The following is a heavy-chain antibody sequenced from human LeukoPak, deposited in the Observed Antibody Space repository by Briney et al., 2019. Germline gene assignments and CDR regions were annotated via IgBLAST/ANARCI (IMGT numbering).Heavy chain of an antibody. V-gene: IGHV1-2*02. Sequence: ASVKVSCKASGYTFTGYYMHWVRQAPGQGLEWMGWINPNSGGTNYAQKFQGRVTMTRDTSISTAYMELSRLRSDDTAVYYCARGVGATDFWFDPWGQGTLVTVSS. CDR2: INPNSGGT. D-gene: IGHD1-26*01. CDR3: ARGVGATDFWFDP. CDR1: GYTFTGYY. J-gene: IGHJ5*02.